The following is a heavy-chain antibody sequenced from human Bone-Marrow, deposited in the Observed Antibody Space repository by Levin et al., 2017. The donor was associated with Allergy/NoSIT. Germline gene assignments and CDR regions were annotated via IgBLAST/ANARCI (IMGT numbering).Heavy chain of an antibody. D-gene: IGHD3-3*01. V-gene: IGHV3-30*04. CDR1: GFTFSSYA. CDR3: ARDLGSIFGVVIDYYGMDV. J-gene: IGHJ6*02. Sequence: SCAASGFTFSSYAMHWVRQAPGKGLEWVAVISYDGSNKYYADSVKGRFTISRDNSKNTLYLQMNSLRAEDTAVYYCARDLGSIFGVVIDYYGMDVWGQGTTVTVSS. CDR2: ISYDGSNK.